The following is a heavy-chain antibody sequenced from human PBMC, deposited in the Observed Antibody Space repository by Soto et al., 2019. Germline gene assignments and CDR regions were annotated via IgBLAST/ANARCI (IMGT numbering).Heavy chain of an antibody. V-gene: IGHV4-34*01. J-gene: IGHJ5*02. CDR3: ARENWSGYGPVGKYNWFDP. CDR2: INHSGST. Sequence: SETLSLTCAVYGGSFSGYYWSWIRQPPGKGLEWIGEINHSGSTNYNPSLKSRVTISVDTSKNQFSLKLSSVTAADTAVYYCARENWSGYGPVGKYNWFDPWGQGTLVTVSS. CDR1: GGSFSGYY. D-gene: IGHD5-12*01.